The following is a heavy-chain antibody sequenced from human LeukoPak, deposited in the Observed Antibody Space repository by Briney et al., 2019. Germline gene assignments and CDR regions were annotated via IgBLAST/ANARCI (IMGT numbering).Heavy chain of an antibody. CDR3: ATIPGYYDSRGYSPFDY. CDR1: GGSIKSHY. J-gene: IGHJ4*02. V-gene: IGHV4-59*11. Sequence: SETLSLTCTVSGGSIKSHYWSWIRQPPGKGREWIGHIYYSGSTNYNPSLKSRVTISVDTSKNQFSLKLNSVTAADTAVYYCATIPGYYDSRGYSPFDYWGQGALVTVSS. D-gene: IGHD3-22*01. CDR2: IYYSGST.